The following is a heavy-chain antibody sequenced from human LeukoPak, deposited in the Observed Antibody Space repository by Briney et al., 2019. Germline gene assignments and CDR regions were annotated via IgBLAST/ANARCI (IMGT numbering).Heavy chain of an antibody. D-gene: IGHD5-12*01. CDR2: ISYDGSKK. J-gene: IGHJ4*02. CDR1: GFIFSSYG. V-gene: IGHV3-30*03. CDR3: ARDPRSGYDWGSFDY. Sequence: GGSLRLSCAASGFIFSSYGMHWVRQAPGRGLEWVAVISYDGSKKYYADSVKGRFTISRDNSKNTLYLQMNSLRGEDTAVYYCARDPRSGYDWGSFDYWGQGTLVTVSS.